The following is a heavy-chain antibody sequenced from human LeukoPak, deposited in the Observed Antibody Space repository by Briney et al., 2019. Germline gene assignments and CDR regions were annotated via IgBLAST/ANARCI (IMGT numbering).Heavy chain of an antibody. D-gene: IGHD3-10*01. CDR3: AKTKLPNYYGSGSYVDY. CDR1: GFTFSSYA. J-gene: IGHJ4*02. Sequence: GGSLRLSCAASGFTFSSYAMTWVRQPPGKGLEWVSAISGGGGSTYYADSVKGRFTISRDNSKNTLYLQMNSLRAEDTAIYYCAKTKLPNYYGSGSYVDYWGQGTLVTVSS. V-gene: IGHV3-23*01. CDR2: ISGGGGST.